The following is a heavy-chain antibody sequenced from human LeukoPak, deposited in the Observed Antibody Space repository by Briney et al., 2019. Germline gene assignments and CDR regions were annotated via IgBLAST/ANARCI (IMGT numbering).Heavy chain of an antibody. V-gene: IGHV4-34*01. CDR2: INHSGST. CDR1: GGSLSGYY. CDR3: ARGPYYDFWSGYYTDGFDY. D-gene: IGHD3-3*01. J-gene: IGHJ4*02. Sequence: PSETLSLTCAVYGGSLSGYYWSWIRQPPGKGLVWIGEINHSGSTNYNPSLKSRVTISVDTSKNQFSLKLSSVSAADTAVYYCARGPYYDFWSGYYTDGFDYWGQGTLVTVS.